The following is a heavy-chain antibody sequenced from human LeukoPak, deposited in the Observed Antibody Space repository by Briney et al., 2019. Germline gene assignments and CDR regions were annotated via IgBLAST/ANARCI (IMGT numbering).Heavy chain of an antibody. CDR2: IPSDGSDN. CDR3: AKGLGDYDDFRLGY. V-gene: IGHV3-30*02. D-gene: IGHD4-17*01. CDR1: VFTFNTYG. J-gene: IGHJ4*02. Sequence: GGSLRLSCAASVFTFNTYGFHWVRQAPGKGLEWVAFIPSDGSDNYYANSVKGRFTISRDNSKNTLYLQMNSLRSEDTAVYYCAKGLGDYDDFRLGYWGQGTLLTVSS.